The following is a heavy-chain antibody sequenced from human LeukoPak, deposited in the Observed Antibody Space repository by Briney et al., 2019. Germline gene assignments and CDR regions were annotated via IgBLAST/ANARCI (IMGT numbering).Heavy chain of an antibody. D-gene: IGHD2-2*01. CDR2: ISYDGSNK. J-gene: IGHJ5*02. V-gene: IGHV3-30*01. CDR3: ARGYCSSTSCYSGNL. CDR1: GFTFSSYA. Sequence: QPGRSLRLSCAASGFTFSSYAMHWVRQAPGKGLEWVAVISYDGSNKYYADSVKGRFTISRDNSKNTLYLQMNSLRAEDTAVYYCARGYCSSTSCYSGNLWGQGTLVTVSS.